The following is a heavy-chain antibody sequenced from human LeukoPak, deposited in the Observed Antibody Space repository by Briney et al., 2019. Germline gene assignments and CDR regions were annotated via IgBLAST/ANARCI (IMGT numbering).Heavy chain of an antibody. D-gene: IGHD3-10*01. CDR3: ARELCFGGRGARTTDFDY. Sequence: GGSLRLSCAASGFTFSSYSMNWVRQAPGKGLEWVSSISCSSNYIYYADSVKGRFTISRDNAKNSLYLQMNSLRAEDTADYYCARELCFGGRGARTTDFDYWGQGTLVTVSS. CDR2: ISCSSNYI. V-gene: IGHV3-21*01. J-gene: IGHJ4*02. CDR1: GFTFSSYS.